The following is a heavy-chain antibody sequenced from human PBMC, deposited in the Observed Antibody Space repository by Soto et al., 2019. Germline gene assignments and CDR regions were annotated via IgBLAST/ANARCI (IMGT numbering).Heavy chain of an antibody. CDR2: ISYDGSNK. CDR1: GFTFSSYA. V-gene: IGHV3-30-3*01. CDR3: ARDWGATPLAHAFDI. J-gene: IGHJ3*02. Sequence: GGSLRLSCAASGFTFSSYAMHWVRQAPGKGLEWVAVISYDGSNKYYADSVKGRFTISRDNSKNTLYLQMNSLRAEDTAVYYCARDWGATPLAHAFDIWGQGTMVTVSS. D-gene: IGHD1-26*01.